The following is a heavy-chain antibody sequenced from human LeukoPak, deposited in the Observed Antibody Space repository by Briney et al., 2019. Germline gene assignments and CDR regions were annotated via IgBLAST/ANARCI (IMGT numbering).Heavy chain of an antibody. Sequence: GGSLRLSCAASGFTVSNSYMSWVRQAPGKGLEWVSVIYTGSLSYYTDSVKGRFTISRDKSNNTLYLQMNSLRDEDTAVYYCAREGGLTEGGFDYWGQGTLVTVSS. J-gene: IGHJ4*02. CDR1: GFTVSNSY. CDR3: AREGGLTEGGFDY. D-gene: IGHD1-14*01. CDR2: IYTGSLS. V-gene: IGHV3-53*01.